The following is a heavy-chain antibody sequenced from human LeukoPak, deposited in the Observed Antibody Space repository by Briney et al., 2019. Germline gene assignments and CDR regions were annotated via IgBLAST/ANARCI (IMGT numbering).Heavy chain of an antibody. CDR1: GFTFSSYS. CDR2: ISSSSSYI. D-gene: IGHD5-18*01. V-gene: IGHV3-21*01. Sequence: GGSLRLSCAASGFTFSSYSMNWVRQAQGKGLEWVSSISSSSSYIYYADSVKGRFTISRDNAKNSLYLQMNSLRAEDTAVYYCARLFIRDTAETGFDYWGQGTLVTVSS. CDR3: ARLFIRDTAETGFDY. J-gene: IGHJ4*02.